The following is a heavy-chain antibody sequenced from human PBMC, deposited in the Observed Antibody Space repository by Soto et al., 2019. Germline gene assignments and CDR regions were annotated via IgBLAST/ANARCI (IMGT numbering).Heavy chain of an antibody. CDR1: GGTFSSYA. CDR2: IIPIFGTP. V-gene: IGHV1-69*05. D-gene: IGHD3-16*01. CDR3: ARHLGGNHSYYGMDV. J-gene: IGHJ6*02. Sequence: QVQLVQSGAEVKKPGSSVKVSCKASGGTFSSYAISWVRQAPGQGLEWMGGIIPIFGTPDYAQRFQGRVPXXPDESTGTLYMELSSLRSEHTAVYYRARHLGGNHSYYGMDVWGQWTTVTVSS.